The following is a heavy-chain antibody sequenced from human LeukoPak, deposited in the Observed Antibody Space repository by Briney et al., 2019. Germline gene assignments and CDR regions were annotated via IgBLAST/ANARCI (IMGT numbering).Heavy chain of an antibody. J-gene: IGHJ4*02. CDR2: FDPEDGET. V-gene: IGHV1-24*01. Sequence: ASVKVSCKASGGTFSSYAISWVRQAPGKGLEWMGGFDPEDGETIYAQKFQGRVTMTEDTSTDTAYMELSSLRSEDTAVYYCATDAGPDGFDYWGQGTLVTVSS. CDR3: ATDAGPDGFDY. CDR1: GGTFSSYA. D-gene: IGHD5-24*01.